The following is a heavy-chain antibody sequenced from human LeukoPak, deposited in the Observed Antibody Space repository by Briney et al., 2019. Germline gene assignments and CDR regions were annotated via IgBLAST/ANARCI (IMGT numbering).Heavy chain of an antibody. D-gene: IGHD3-22*01. J-gene: IGHJ4*02. V-gene: IGHV3-21*04. CDR2: ISESSSHT. Sequence: GGSLRLSCAASGFVFSGYSINWVRQAPGKGLEWVSYISESSSHTYYVDSVKGRFTISRDNAKNSLYLQMSSLRAEDTAVYYCARSYYDSSGYYGPTGDWGQGTLVTVSS. CDR3: ARSYYDSSGYYGPTGD. CDR1: GFVFSGYS.